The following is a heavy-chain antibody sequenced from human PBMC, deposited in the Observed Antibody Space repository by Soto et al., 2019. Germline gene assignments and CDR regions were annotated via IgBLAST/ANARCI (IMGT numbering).Heavy chain of an antibody. CDR1: GDTFGRFT. D-gene: IGHD3-10*01. CDR3: ARDPSKINKLKGFWFGP. Sequence: SVKVSCKASGDTFGRFTINWVRQAPGQGLEWMGGIKPISDITNYAQRFQGGVTFTADASTSTVYLELSSLRSEDTAMYYCARDPSKINKLKGFWFGPRGPGNLVTVSS. CDR2: IKPISDIT. J-gene: IGHJ5*02. V-gene: IGHV1-69*13.